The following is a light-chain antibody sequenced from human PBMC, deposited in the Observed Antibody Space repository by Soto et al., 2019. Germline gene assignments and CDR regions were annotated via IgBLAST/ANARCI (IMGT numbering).Light chain of an antibody. J-gene: IGKJ4*01. CDR1: QSVSSSY. Sequence: EIVLTQAPGTLALSPGERATLSRRASQSVSSSYLAWYQQKPGQAPRLLIYGASSRATGIPDRFSGSGSGTDFTLTISRLEPEDFATYYCQQLESYPSTFGGGTKVDNK. V-gene: IGKV3-20*01. CDR2: GAS. CDR3: QQLESYPST.